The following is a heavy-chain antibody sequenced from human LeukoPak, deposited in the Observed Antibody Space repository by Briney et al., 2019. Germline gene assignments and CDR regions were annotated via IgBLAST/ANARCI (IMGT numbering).Heavy chain of an antibody. Sequence: GGSRTPSCAASGFTFSSYWMGWVRLAQGNGLGWVAKIMQEGSEKKYVDFGEGRFTISRDNANNSLYLQMNSLRAEDMAVYYCARLDTAMAFDYWGQGTLVTVSS. CDR1: GFTFSSYW. CDR3: ARLDTAMAFDY. CDR2: IMQEGSEK. J-gene: IGHJ4*02. D-gene: IGHD5-18*01. V-gene: IGHV3-7*01.